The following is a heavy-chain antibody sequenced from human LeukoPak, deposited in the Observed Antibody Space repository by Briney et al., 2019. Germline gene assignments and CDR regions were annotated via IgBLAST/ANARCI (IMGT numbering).Heavy chain of an antibody. CDR3: AKGSRGWYSWYFDV. CDR1: GFTVSSNY. J-gene: IGHJ2*01. CDR2: IYSGGST. D-gene: IGHD6-19*01. Sequence: GGSLRLSCAAPGFTVSSNYMNWVRQAPGKGLEWVSVIYSGGSTYYADSVKGRFTISRDNSKNTLYLQMNSLRAEDTAVYYCAKGSRGWYSWYFDVWGRGTLVTVSS. V-gene: IGHV3-53*01.